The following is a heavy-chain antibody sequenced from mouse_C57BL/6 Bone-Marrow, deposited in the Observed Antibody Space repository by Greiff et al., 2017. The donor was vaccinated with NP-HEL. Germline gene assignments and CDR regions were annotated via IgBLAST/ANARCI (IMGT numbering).Heavy chain of an antibody. CDR3: ARGNWFAY. V-gene: IGHV1-82*01. CDR1: GYAFSSSW. D-gene: IGHD2-1*01. J-gene: IGHJ3*01. Sequence: QVHVKQSGPELVKPGASVKISCKASGYAFSSSWMNWVKQRPGKGLEWIGRIYPGDGDTNYNGKFKGKATLTADKSSSTAYMQLSSLTSEDSAVYVCARGNWFAYWGQGTLVTVSA. CDR2: IYPGDGDT.